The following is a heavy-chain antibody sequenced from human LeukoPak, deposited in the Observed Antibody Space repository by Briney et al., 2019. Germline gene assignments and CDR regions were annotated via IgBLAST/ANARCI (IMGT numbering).Heavy chain of an antibody. CDR2: IITWSSHI. V-gene: IGHV3-21*01. CDR3: ARNRGDQSYFDY. CDR1: GFTFNGYS. D-gene: IGHD4-17*01. J-gene: IGHJ4*02. Sequence: KPGGSLRLSCTASGFTFNGYSMNWVRQAPGKGLEWVSSIITWSSHIYYADSVKGRFTISRNNPKDSLYLQMNSLRAEDTAVYYCARNRGDQSYFDYWGQGTLVSVS.